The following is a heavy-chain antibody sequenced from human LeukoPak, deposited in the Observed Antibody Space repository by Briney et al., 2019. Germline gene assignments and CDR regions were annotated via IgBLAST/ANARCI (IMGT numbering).Heavy chain of an antibody. J-gene: IGHJ4*02. Sequence: PGESLRLSCAASGFAFGTYWMSWVRQAPGKGLEWVANIKEDGSEKNYVDSVRGRFTISRDNAENSLYLQMNSLRAEDTAVYYCARNSDNLDYWGQGTLVTVSS. D-gene: IGHD1-26*01. V-gene: IGHV3-7*04. CDR3: ARNSDNLDY. CDR1: GFAFGTYW. CDR2: IKEDGSEK.